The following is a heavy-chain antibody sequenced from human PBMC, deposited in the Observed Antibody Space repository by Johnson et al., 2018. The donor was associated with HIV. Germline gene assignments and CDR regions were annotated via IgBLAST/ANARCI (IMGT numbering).Heavy chain of an antibody. Sequence: QEQLVESGGGVVQPGRSLRLSCAASGFTFSSYAMHWVRQAPGKGLEWEAVISYEGRNENYADSVKGRFIISRDNPWKTLYLQMDSLRAEDTALYYCARDGGAYCGGDCFSDAFDLWGQGTMVTVSS. CDR1: GFTFSSYA. CDR3: ARDGGAYCGGDCFSDAFDL. D-gene: IGHD2-21*02. V-gene: IGHV3-30-3*01. J-gene: IGHJ3*01. CDR2: ISYEGRNE.